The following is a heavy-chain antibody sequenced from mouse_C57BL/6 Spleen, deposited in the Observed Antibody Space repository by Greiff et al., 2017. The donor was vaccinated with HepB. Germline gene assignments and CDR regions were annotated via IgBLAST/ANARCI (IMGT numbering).Heavy chain of an antibody. V-gene: IGHV1-64*01. Sequence: QVQLQQPGAELVKPGASVKLSCKASGYTFTSYWMHWVKQRPGQGLEWIGMIHPNSGSTNYNEKFKSKATLTVDKSASTAYMQLSSLTSEDAAVYYCARGEEYQGYFDVWGTGTTVTVSS. CDR3: ARGEEYQGYFDV. J-gene: IGHJ1*03. CDR1: GYTFTSYW. CDR2: IHPNSGST. D-gene: IGHD5-1*01.